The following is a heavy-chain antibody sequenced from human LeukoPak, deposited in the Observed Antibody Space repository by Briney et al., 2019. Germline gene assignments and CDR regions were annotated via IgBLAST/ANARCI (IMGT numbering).Heavy chain of an antibody. CDR2: IYYSGAT. V-gene: IGHV4-59*08. J-gene: IGHJ4*02. CDR1: GGSISNYY. D-gene: IGHD3-10*01. CDR3: ARFGITVVRGGKYYFDY. Sequence: SETLSLTCTVSGGSISNYYWSWIRRPPGKGLEWIGHIYYSGATKYNPSLKSRITISVDTSKSQFSLMLSSVTAADTAVYYCARFGITVVRGGKYYFDYWGQGTLVTVSS.